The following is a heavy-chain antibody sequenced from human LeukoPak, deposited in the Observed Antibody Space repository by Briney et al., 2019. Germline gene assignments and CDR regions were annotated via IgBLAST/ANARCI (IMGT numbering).Heavy chain of an antibody. Sequence: GGSLRLSCAASGFTFSIHGMNWVRQAPGKGLEWVTFIQYDGTNKYYADSVKGRFTISRDNSKNTVFLHMSSLRTEDTAVYYCGRSLTMVRAYDYWGQGTLVTVSS. J-gene: IGHJ4*02. CDR3: GRSLTMVRAYDY. V-gene: IGHV3-30*02. CDR2: IQYDGTNK. D-gene: IGHD3-10*01. CDR1: GFTFSIHG.